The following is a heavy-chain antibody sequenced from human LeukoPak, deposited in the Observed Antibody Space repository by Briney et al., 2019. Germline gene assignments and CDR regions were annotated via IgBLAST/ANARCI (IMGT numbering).Heavy chain of an antibody. D-gene: IGHD3-3*01. J-gene: IGHJ4*02. CDR3: AKSIFGIVIMIDK. Sequence: PGGSLRLSCAASGFTVSSNYMSWVRQAPGKGLEWVSVIYSGGSTYYADSVKGRFTISRDNSKNTLYLQMNSLRAEDTAVYYCAKSIFGIVIMIDKWGQGTLVTVSS. CDR2: IYSGGST. V-gene: IGHV3-53*01. CDR1: GFTVSSNY.